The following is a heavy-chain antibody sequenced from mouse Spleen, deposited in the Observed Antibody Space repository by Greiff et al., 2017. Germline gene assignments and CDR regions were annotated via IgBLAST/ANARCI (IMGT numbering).Heavy chain of an antibody. CDR1: GYTFTSYG. CDR2: IYPRSGNT. J-gene: IGHJ3*01. D-gene: IGHD2-4*01. CDR3: ARSTGLRPRLAY. V-gene: IGHV1-81*01. Sequence: QVQLQQSGAELARPGASVKLSCKASGYTFTSYGISWVKQRTGQGLEWIGEIYPRSGNTYYNEKFKGKATLTADKSSSTAYMELRSLTSEDSAVYFCARSTGLRPRLAYWGQGTLVTVSA.